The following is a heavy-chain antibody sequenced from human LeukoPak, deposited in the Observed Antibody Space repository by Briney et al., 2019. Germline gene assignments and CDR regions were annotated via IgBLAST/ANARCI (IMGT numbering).Heavy chain of an antibody. CDR2: ICGGDNTDT. V-gene: IGHV3-23*01. CDR1: GFAFSTYA. CDR3: AKGSHFDY. Sequence: GGSLRLSCAASGFAFSTYAMSWARQAPGKGLEWVSSICGGDNTDTYYAESVKGRFTISRDNSKNTLYLQMNSLRAEDTAVYYCAKGSHFDYWGQGTLATV. J-gene: IGHJ4*02.